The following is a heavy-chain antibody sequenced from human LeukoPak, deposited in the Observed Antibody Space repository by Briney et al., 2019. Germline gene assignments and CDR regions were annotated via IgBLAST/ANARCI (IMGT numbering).Heavy chain of an antibody. CDR1: GYTLTELS. D-gene: IGHD3-3*01. J-gene: IGHJ4*02. V-gene: IGHV1-24*01. CDR2: FDPEDGET. Sequence: ASVKVSCKVSGYTLTELSMHWVRQAPGKGLEWMGGFDPEDGETIYAQKFQGRVTMTEDTSTDTAYMELSSLRSEDTAVYYCATDLVHYDFWSAMGDYWGQGTLVTVSS. CDR3: ATDLVHYDFWSAMGDY.